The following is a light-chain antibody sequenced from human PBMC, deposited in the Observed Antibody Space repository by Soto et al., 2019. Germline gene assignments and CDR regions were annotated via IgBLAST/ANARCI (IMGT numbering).Light chain of an antibody. CDR2: DVS. Sequence: QSAVTQPATVSGSPGQSITISCTGNSSDVGGYNYVSWYQQHPGKAPKLMIYDVSNRPSGVSNRFSGSKSGNTASLTISGLQAEDEADYYCSSYTSSSTLDYVFGTGTKVTVL. CDR1: SSDVGGYNY. J-gene: IGLJ1*01. CDR3: SSYTSSSTLDYV. V-gene: IGLV2-14*01.